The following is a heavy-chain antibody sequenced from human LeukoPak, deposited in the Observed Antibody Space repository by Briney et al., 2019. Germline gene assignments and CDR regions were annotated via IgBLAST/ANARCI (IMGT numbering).Heavy chain of an antibody. CDR1: GGTFSTYA. CDR2: ILPIFGTA. D-gene: IGHD6-19*01. J-gene: IGHJ4*02. V-gene: IGHV1-69*13. Sequence: ASVKVSCKASGGTFSTYAISWVRQAPGQGLEWMGGILPIFGTANYAPEFQGRVTITADESTSTAYMELSSLRSEDTAVYYCARSFHSSGWHHHYWGQGTLVTVSS. CDR3: ARSFHSSGWHHHY.